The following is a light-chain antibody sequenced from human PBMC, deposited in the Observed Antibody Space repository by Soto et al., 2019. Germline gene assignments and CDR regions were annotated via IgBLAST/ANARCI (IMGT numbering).Light chain of an antibody. V-gene: IGLV2-14*01. J-gene: IGLJ2*01. Sequence: QSVLTQPASVSGSPGQSITVSCTGTISDVGAYNYVSWYQQHPGKAPKLIIYEVSNRPSGVADRFSGSKSGNTASLTISGLQAEDEADYYCSSHVSSSTVFGVGTKLTVL. CDR1: ISDVGAYNY. CDR2: EVS. CDR3: SSHVSSSTV.